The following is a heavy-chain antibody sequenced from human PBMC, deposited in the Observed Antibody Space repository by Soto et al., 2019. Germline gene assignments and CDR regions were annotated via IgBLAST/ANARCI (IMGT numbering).Heavy chain of an antibody. CDR2: IWYDGSNK. CDR3: ARDLGRFLGHYYYYGMDV. D-gene: IGHD3-3*01. J-gene: IGHJ6*02. V-gene: IGHV3-33*01. Sequence: GGSLRLSCAASGFTFSSYGMHWVRQAPGKGLEWVAVIWYDGSNKYYADSVKGRFTISRDNSKNTLYLQMNSLRAEDTAVYYCARDLGRFLGHYYYYGMDVWGQGTTVTVSS. CDR1: GFTFSSYG.